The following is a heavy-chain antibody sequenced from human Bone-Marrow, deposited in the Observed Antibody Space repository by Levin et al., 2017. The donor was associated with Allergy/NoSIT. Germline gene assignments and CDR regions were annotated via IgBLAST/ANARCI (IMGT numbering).Heavy chain of an antibody. D-gene: IGHD3-16*02. CDR1: GASISDNF. V-gene: IGHV4-59*01. CDR3: ARDRYWGSWRYRGNWFDP. CDR2: VDYTGNT. J-gene: IGHJ5*02. Sequence: GSLRLSCSVSGASISDNFWSWIRQPPGKGLEWIGYVDYTGNTDFNLSLKSRVTMSVDTSQNQFSLIMTSVTVADTAVYYCARDRYWGSWRYRGNWFDPWGQGTLVTVSS.